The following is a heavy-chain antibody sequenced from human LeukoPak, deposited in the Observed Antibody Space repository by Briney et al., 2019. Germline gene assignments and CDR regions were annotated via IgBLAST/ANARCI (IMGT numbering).Heavy chain of an antibody. CDR1: GGSISTYY. CDR2: IHYSGSS. Sequence: PSETLSLTCTVSGGSISTYYRSWVRQPPGKGLEGIGYIHYSGSSDYNPSLKSRVTISVDTSKNQFSLKLSSVTAADTAVYYCARHLKSRPLPACHIWRQGTMVTVSP. CDR3: ARHLKSRPLPACHI. V-gene: IGHV4-59*08. J-gene: IGHJ3*02. D-gene: IGHD1-26*01.